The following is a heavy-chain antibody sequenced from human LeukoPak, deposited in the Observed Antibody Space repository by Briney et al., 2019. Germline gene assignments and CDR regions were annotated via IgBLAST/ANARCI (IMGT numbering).Heavy chain of an antibody. V-gene: IGHV3-21*01. D-gene: IGHD1-26*01. CDR2: ISSSSSYI. Sequence: GGSLRLSCAASGFTFSSYSMNWVRKAPGKGLEWVSSISSSSSYIAYADSVRGRFTISRHNAKNSLYLQMNSLRAEDTAVYYCARRLGGLDVWGQGTTVTVSS. CDR3: ARRLGGLDV. J-gene: IGHJ6*02. CDR1: GFTFSSYS.